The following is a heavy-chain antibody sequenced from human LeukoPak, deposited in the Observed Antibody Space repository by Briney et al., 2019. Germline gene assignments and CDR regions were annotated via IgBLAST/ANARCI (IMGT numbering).Heavy chain of an antibody. CDR3: TTDPSPFYDILTGLGYYYYYYMDV. D-gene: IGHD3-9*01. CDR2: IKQDGSEK. CDR1: GFTFSSYW. J-gene: IGHJ6*03. V-gene: IGHV3-7*03. Sequence: GGSLRLSCAASGFTFSSYWMSWVRQAPGKGLEWVANIKQDGSEKYYVDSVKGRFTISRDNAKNSLYLQMNSLRAEDTAVYYCTTDPSPFYDILTGLGYYYYYYMDVWGKGTTVTVSS.